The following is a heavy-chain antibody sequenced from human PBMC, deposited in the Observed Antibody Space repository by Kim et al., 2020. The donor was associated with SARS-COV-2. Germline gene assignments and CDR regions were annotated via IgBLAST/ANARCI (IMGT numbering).Heavy chain of an antibody. CDR3: ARGAGDDFWSGYYSTLYYYYGMDV. CDR2: ISAYNGNT. CDR1: GYTFTSYG. V-gene: IGHV1-18*01. J-gene: IGHJ6*02. D-gene: IGHD3-3*01. Sequence: ASVKVSCKASGYTFTSYGISWVRQAPGQGLEWMGWISAYNGNTNYAQKLQGRVTMTTDTSTSTAYMELRSLRSDDTAVYYCARGAGDDFWSGYYSTLYYYYGMDVWGQGTTVTVSS.